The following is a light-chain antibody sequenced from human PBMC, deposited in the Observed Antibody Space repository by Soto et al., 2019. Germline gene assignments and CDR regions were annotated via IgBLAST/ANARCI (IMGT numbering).Light chain of an antibody. CDR3: QQYDTLLVT. CDR1: QDITNY. CDR2: DAS. V-gene: IGKV1-33*01. Sequence: DIQMTQSPSSLSASVGDRVTITCQASQDITNYLNWYQQKPGKAPNLLIYDASNLETGAPSRFSRSGSGTHFTFTIICLQPEEIATYYCQQYDTLLVTFGPGTKVDIK. J-gene: IGKJ3*01.